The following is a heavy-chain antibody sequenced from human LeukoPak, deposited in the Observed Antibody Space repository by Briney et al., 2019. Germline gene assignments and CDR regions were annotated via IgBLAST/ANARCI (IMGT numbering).Heavy chain of an antibody. J-gene: IGHJ4*02. D-gene: IGHD3-22*01. CDR2: INHSGST. CDR3: ARGPYYYDSSGYFHY. Sequence: PSETLSLTCAVYGGSFSGYYWSWIRQPPGKGLEWIGEINHSGSTNYNPSLKSRVTISVDTSKNQFSLKLSSVTAADMAVYYCARGPYYYDSSGYFHYWGQGTLVTVSS. CDR1: GGSFSGYY. V-gene: IGHV4-34*01.